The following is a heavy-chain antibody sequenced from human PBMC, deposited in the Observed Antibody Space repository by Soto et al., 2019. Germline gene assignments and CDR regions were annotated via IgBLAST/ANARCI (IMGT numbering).Heavy chain of an antibody. CDR3: AKEGGAVAGQRSYFDY. CDR1: GFTFSSYA. CDR2: ISGSGGST. Sequence: EVQLLESGGGLVQPGGSLRLSCAASGFTFSSYAMSWVRQAPGKGLEWVSAISGSGGSTYYADSVKGRFTISRDNSKNTLYLQMNSLRAEDTAVYYCAKEGGAVAGQRSYFDYWGQGTLVTVSS. D-gene: IGHD6-19*01. J-gene: IGHJ4*02. V-gene: IGHV3-23*01.